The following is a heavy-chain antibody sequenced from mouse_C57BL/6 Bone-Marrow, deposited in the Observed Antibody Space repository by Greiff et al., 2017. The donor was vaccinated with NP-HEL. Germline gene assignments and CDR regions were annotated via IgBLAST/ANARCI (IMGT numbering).Heavy chain of an antibody. Sequence: VQLQQSGAELVRPGASVKLSCTASGFNIKDDYMHWVKQRPEQGLEWIGWIDPENGDTEYASKFQGKATITADTSSNTAYLQLSSLTSEDTAVYYCTTWGNYGYCDVWGTGTTVTVSS. CDR3: TTWGNYGYCDV. CDR1: GFNIKDDY. V-gene: IGHV14-4*01. J-gene: IGHJ1*03. CDR2: IDPENGDT.